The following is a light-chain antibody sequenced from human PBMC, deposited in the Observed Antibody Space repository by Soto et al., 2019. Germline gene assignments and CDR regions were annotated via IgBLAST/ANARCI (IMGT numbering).Light chain of an antibody. Sequence: ESLLTQSPGTLSLSPGERATLSCRASQTVNSRHLNWYQHKPGQAPRLRIYGASIRAAGIPDRFSGSRSGADFSLTITRLEPEDSAVYYCQQFDGSRPAFTFGQGTKLEI. J-gene: IGKJ2*01. CDR1: QTVNSRH. CDR3: QQFDGSRPAFT. CDR2: GAS. V-gene: IGKV3-20*01.